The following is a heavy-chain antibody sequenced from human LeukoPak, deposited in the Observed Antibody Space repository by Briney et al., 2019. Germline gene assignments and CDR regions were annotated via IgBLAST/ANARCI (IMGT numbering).Heavy chain of an antibody. V-gene: IGHV1-2*02. CDR2: INPNSGGT. CDR3: ARDRNYYYCYGMDV. Sequence: ASVKVSCKASGYTFTGYYMHWVRQAPGQGLEWMGWINPNSGGTNYAQKFQGRVTMTRDTSISTAYMELSRLRSDDTAVYYCARDRNYYYCYGMDVWGQGTTVTVSS. CDR1: GYTFTGYY. J-gene: IGHJ6*02.